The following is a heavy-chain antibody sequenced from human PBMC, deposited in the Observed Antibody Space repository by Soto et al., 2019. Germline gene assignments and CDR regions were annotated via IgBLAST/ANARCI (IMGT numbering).Heavy chain of an antibody. Sequence: ASVKVSCKASGYTFTNYYLHWVRQAPGQGLEWMGVMHPSGDSTTFALKFQGRVTMTSDTSTSTVSMELSSLRSEDTGVYYCTRVGSSGWYDAFGIWGPGTMVTVSS. V-gene: IGHV1-46*03. CDR2: MHPSGDST. CDR3: TRVGSSGWYDAFGI. J-gene: IGHJ3*02. CDR1: GYTFTNYY. D-gene: IGHD6-19*01.